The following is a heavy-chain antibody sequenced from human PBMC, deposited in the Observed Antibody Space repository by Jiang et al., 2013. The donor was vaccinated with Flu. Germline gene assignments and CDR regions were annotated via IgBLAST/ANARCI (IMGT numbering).Heavy chain of an antibody. V-gene: IGHV7-4-1*02. D-gene: IGHD6-13*01. CDR2: INTNTENP. Sequence: QSGSELKKPGASVKVSCKASGYAFTTYALNWVRQAPGQGLEWMGWINTNTENPTYAQGFTGRFVFSLDTAVSTTYLQISSLRAEDSAVYYCARDSGAFSYSSTVHTWNTFDYWGQGTLVTVSS. CDR3: ARDSGAFSYSSTVHTWNTFDY. J-gene: IGHJ4*02. CDR1: GYAFTTYA.